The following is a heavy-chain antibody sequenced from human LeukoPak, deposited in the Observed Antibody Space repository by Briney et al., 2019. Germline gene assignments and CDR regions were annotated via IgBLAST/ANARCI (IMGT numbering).Heavy chain of an antibody. CDR1: GFTFSSYA. CDR2: ISYDGSNK. CDR3: ARMGVVPAAHFDY. V-gene: IGHV3-30-3*01. D-gene: IGHD2-2*01. J-gene: IGHJ4*02. Sequence: GRSLRLSCAASGFTFSSYAMHWVRQAPGKGLEWVAVISYDGSNKYYADSVKGRYTISRDNSKNTLYLQMNSLRAEDTAVYYCARMGVVPAAHFDYWAREPWSPSPQ.